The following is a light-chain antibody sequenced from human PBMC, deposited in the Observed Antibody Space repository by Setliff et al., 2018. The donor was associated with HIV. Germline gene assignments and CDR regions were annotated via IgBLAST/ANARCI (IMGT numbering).Light chain of an antibody. J-gene: IGLJ2*01. V-gene: IGLV1-47*01. CDR1: RSNIGTYN. Sequence: VLAQPPPASGTRGQRVTISCSGSRSNIGTYNVYWYQQLPGTAPKLLIFRNYQRPSGVPDRFSGSKSGTSASLAISGLRSEDEGNYYCAVWDDSLSGRVVFGEGTKVTVL. CDR3: AVWDDSLSGRVV. CDR2: RNY.